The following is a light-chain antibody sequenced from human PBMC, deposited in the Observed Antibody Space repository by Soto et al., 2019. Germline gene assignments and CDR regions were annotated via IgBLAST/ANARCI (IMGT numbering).Light chain of an antibody. CDR2: GNS. CDR1: SSNSGAGYD. Sequence: QSVLTQPPSVSGVPGQRVTISCTGRSSNSGAGYDVHWYQQLPGTAPKLLIYGNSNRPSGVPDRFSGSKSGTSASLAITGLQAEDEADYYCQSYDSSLSGAVFGGGTQLTVL. CDR3: QSYDSSLSGAV. J-gene: IGLJ7*01. V-gene: IGLV1-40*01.